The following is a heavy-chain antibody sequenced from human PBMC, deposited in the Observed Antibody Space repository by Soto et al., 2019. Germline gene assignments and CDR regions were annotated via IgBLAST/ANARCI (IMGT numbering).Heavy chain of an antibody. CDR1: GFTFSSYA. Sequence: EVPLLESGGGLVQPGGSLRLSCAASGFTFSSYAMSWVRQAPGKGLEWVSAISGSGGSTYYADSVKGRFTISRDNSKNPLYLQMNSLRAEDTAVYYCAKYLSKLYYYYGMDVWGQGTTVTVSS. CDR3: AKYLSKLYYYYGMDV. V-gene: IGHV3-23*01. J-gene: IGHJ6*02. D-gene: IGHD3-9*01. CDR2: ISGSGGST.